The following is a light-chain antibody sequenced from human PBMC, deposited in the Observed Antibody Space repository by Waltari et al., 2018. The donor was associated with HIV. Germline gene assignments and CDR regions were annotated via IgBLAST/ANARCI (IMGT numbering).Light chain of an antibody. Sequence: QSALTQPRPVSGSPGQSVTLSCTGTSSDVGGYNYVSWYQHHPGKAPKLMIYDVSKRPSGVPDRFSGSKSGNTASLTISGLQAEDEADYYCCSYAGSYTLVFGGGTTLTVL. CDR3: CSYAGSYTLV. J-gene: IGLJ2*01. CDR2: DVS. CDR1: SSDVGGYNY. V-gene: IGLV2-11*01.